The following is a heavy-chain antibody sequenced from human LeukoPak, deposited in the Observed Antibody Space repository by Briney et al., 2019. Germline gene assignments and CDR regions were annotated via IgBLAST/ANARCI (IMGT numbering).Heavy chain of an antibody. J-gene: IGHJ4*02. Sequence: GGSLGLSCAASGFTFSSYGMHWVCQAPGKGLEWVAFIRYDGSNKYYADSVKGRFTISRDNSKNTLYLQMNSLRAEDTAVYYCAKEAYDCSSGSCYHYFDYWGQGTLVTVSS. V-gene: IGHV3-30*02. CDR2: IRYDGSNK. CDR1: GFTFSSYG. CDR3: AKEAYDCSSGSCYHYFDY. D-gene: IGHD2-15*01.